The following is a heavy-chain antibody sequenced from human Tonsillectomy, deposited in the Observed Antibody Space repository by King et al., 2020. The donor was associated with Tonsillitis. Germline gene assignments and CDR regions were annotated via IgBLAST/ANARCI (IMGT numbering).Heavy chain of an antibody. J-gene: IGHJ5*02. D-gene: IGHD3-22*01. Sequence: QLQESGPGLVKPSETLSLTCTVSGGSISSSSYYWGWIRQPPGKGLEWIGSIYYSGITYYTPSLKSRVTISVVTSKSQFSLKLSSVIAADTAVYYCARLDDYYDSSGYSRWFDPWGQGTLVTVSS. V-gene: IGHV4-39*01. CDR2: IYYSGIT. CDR3: ARLDDYYDSSGYSRWFDP. CDR1: GGSISSSSYY.